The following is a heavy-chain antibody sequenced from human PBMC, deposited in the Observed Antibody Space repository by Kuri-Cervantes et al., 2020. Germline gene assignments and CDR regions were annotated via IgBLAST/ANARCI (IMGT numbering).Heavy chain of an antibody. D-gene: IGHD3-10*01. CDR2: IYYSGST. CDR3: ARDLRLLWFGESGPYYYGMDV. Sequence: SETLSLTCTVSGGSISSYYWSWIRQPPGKGLEWIGYIYYSGSTNYNPSLKSRVTIPVDTSKNQFSLKLSSVTAADTAVYYCARDLRLLWFGESGPYYYGMDVWGQGTTVTVSS. V-gene: IGHV4-59*01. J-gene: IGHJ6*02. CDR1: GGSISSYY.